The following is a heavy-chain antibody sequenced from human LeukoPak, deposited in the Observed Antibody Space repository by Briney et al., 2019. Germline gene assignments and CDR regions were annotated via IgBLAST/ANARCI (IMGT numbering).Heavy chain of an antibody. CDR3: ASTVSGFGELNY. J-gene: IGHJ4*02. D-gene: IGHD3-10*01. CDR1: GFTVSSNY. V-gene: IGHV3-66*02. CDR2: IYSGGST. Sequence: GGSLRLSCAASGFTVSSNYMTWVRQAPGKGLEWVSVIYSGGSTYYADSVRGRFTISRDNSKNTLYLQMNSLRAEDTAVCYCASTVSGFGELNYWGQGTLVTVSS.